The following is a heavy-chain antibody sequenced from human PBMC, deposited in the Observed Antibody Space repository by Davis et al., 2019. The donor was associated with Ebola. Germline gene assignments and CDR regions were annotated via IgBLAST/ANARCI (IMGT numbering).Heavy chain of an antibody. CDR1: GFIFSNYD. D-gene: IGHD1/OR15-1a*01. Sequence: PGGSLRLSCAASGFIFSNYDMHWVRQAPGKGLDWVAVTSYDGSNKYYADSVKGRFTISRDNSKNTLYLQMNSLRVEDTAVYYCAREMRGTADSHWGQGTLVTVSS. J-gene: IGHJ4*02. CDR2: TSYDGSNK. CDR3: AREMRGTADSH. V-gene: IGHV3-30*03.